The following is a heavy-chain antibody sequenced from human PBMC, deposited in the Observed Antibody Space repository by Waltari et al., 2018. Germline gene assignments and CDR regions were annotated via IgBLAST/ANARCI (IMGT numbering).Heavy chain of an antibody. CDR1: GFTFSSYG. D-gene: IGHD6-19*01. J-gene: IGHJ4*02. V-gene: IGHV3-33*01. Sequence: QVQLVESGGGVVQPGRSLRLSCAASGFTFSSYGMHWVRQAPGKGLEWVAVIWYDGSNKYYADSGKGRFTISRDNSKNTLYLQMNSLRAEDTAVYYCARASIAVAGSRSDYFDYWGQGTLVTVSS. CDR2: IWYDGSNK. CDR3: ARASIAVAGSRSDYFDY.